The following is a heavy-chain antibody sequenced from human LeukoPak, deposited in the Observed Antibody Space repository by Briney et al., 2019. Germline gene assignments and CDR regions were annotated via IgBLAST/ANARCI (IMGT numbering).Heavy chain of an antibody. V-gene: IGHV3-11*01. D-gene: IGHD3-10*01. J-gene: IGHJ4*02. Sequence: GGSLRLSCAASRFTFNNYYMNWIRQAPGKGLEWVSYISSSGFTIYYADSVKGRFTISRDNAKNSLYLQMNSLRAEDTAVYYCARGRWFGENMDYWGQGTLVTVSS. CDR2: ISSSGFTI. CDR1: RFTFNNYY. CDR3: ARGRWFGENMDY.